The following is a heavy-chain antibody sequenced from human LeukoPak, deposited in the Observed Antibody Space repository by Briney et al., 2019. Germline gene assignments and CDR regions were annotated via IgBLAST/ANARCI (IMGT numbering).Heavy chain of an antibody. J-gene: IGHJ3*02. Sequence: PSETLSLTCTVFGGSISSYYWSWIRQPPGKGLEWIGYIYYSGSTNYNPSLKSRVTISVDTSKNQFSLKLNSVTAADTAVYYCARYDSSNLNDAFDIWGQGTMVTVSS. V-gene: IGHV4-59*01. D-gene: IGHD6-13*01. CDR2: IYYSGST. CDR3: ARYDSSNLNDAFDI. CDR1: GGSISSYY.